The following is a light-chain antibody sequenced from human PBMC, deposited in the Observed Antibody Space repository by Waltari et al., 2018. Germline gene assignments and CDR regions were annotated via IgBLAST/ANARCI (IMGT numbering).Light chain of an antibody. CDR3: NSYTSSSTRV. V-gene: IGLV2-14*03. J-gene: IGLJ2*01. CDR2: DVS. CDR1: HSDVGGYDY. Sequence: QSALTKPASVSGSPGQSSTIYCNGTHSDVGGYDYVSWYQKHPGKAPTLIIYDVSNRPSGVSNRFSGSKSGNTASLTISGLQAEDEADYYCNSYTSSSTRVFGGGTKLTVL.